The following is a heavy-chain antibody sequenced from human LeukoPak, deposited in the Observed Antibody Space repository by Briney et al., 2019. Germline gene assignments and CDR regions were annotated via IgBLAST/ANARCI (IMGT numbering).Heavy chain of an antibody. V-gene: IGHV1-18*01. Sequence: APVKVSCKASGYTFTSYGINWVRQAPGQGLEWMGWISAYNGNTNYARKLQGRVTMTRDTSTSTVYMELRSLRSDDTALYYCARGGDMRVVGAFDIWGQGTMVTVSS. D-gene: IGHD3-22*01. CDR2: ISAYNGNT. J-gene: IGHJ3*02. CDR3: ARGGDMRVVGAFDI. CDR1: GYTFTSYG.